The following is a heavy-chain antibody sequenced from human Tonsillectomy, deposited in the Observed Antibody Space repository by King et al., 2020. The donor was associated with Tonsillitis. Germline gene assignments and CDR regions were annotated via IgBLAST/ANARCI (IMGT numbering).Heavy chain of an antibody. V-gene: IGHV3-30*18. CDR1: GFTFSSYG. Sequence: QLVQSGGGVVQPGRSLRLSCAASGFTFSSYGMHWVRQAPGKGLEWVAVISYDGSKKYNGDSVKGRFTTSRDNSKNTLYLQMNSLRAEDTAVYYCAKEDVGFDYWGQGTLVTVSS. CDR2: ISYDGSKK. J-gene: IGHJ4*02. CDR3: AKEDVGFDY. D-gene: IGHD3-16*01.